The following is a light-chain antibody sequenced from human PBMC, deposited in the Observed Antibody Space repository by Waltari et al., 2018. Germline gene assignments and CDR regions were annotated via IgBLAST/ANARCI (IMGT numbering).Light chain of an antibody. Sequence: ELVLTQSPGTLSLSPGERATLACRASQSVGRFLAWYQQKPGQAPRLLIYQASNRATGIPDRFSGSGSGTDFSLTISRLEPEDFAVYYCQNYERLPATFGQGTKVEI. V-gene: IGKV3-20*01. J-gene: IGKJ1*01. CDR3: QNYERLPAT. CDR1: QSVGRF. CDR2: QAS.